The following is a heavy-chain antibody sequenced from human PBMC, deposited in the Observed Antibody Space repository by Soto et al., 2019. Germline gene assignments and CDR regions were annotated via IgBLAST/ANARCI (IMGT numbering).Heavy chain of an antibody. V-gene: IGHV3-53*01. J-gene: IGHJ4*02. D-gene: IGHD5-18*01. Sequence: GGSLRLSCAASGFTVSSNYMSWVRQAPGKGPEWVSVIYSGGSTYYADSVKGRFTISRDNSKNTLYLQMNSLRAEDTAVYYCARENVDTAMYDYWGQRTLVTVSS. CDR2: IYSGGST. CDR1: GFTVSSNY. CDR3: ARENVDTAMYDY.